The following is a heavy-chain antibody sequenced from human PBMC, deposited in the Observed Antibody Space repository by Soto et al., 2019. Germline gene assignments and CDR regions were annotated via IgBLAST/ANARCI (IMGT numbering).Heavy chain of an antibody. J-gene: IGHJ5*02. CDR1: GGSITSNW. CDR2: IYHNGRF. Sequence: SETLSLTCAVSGGSITSNWWSWVRQPPGKGLEWIGEIYHNGRFNYNPSLRSRLTISIDKSKNQLSLKLTSVTAADAAVHYCVRSIDPWGQGTLVTVSS. V-gene: IGHV4-4*02. CDR3: VRSIDP.